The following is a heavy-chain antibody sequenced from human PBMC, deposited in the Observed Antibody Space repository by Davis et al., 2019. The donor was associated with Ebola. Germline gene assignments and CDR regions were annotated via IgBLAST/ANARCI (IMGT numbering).Heavy chain of an antibody. Sequence: GESLKISCAASGFTFSSYWMSWVRQAPGKGLEWVANIKQDGSDENYVDSVKGRFTISRDNAKNSLYLQMNSLRAEDTAVYYCARDSGWSGVVSWGQGTLVTVSS. CDR1: GFTFSSYW. J-gene: IGHJ5*01. V-gene: IGHV3-7*03. CDR2: IKQDGSDE. CDR3: ARDSGWSGVVS. D-gene: IGHD6-19*01.